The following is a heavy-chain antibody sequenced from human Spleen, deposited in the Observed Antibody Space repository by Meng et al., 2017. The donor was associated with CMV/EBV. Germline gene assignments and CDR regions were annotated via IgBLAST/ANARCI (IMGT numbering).Heavy chain of an antibody. CDR1: GFSFSSYA. V-gene: IGHV3-23*01. D-gene: IGHD6-13*01. J-gene: IGHJ4*02. Sequence: GESLKISCAASGFSFSSYAMTWVRQTPGKGLEWVSVISASGATTYYADSVKGRFTISRENSKNTVYLQMSGLRAEDTAVYYCAKRMGRSSSNWNWMGFDYWVQGSLVTVSS. CDR2: ISASGATT. CDR3: AKRMGRSSSNWNWMGFDY.